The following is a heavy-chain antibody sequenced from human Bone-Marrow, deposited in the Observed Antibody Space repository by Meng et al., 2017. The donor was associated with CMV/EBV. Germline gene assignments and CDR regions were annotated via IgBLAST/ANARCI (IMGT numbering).Heavy chain of an antibody. D-gene: IGHD4-23*01. V-gene: IGHV3-30*02. CDR1: GFTFSSYG. Sequence: GESLKISCAASGFTFSSYGMHWVRQAPGKGLEWVAFIRYDGSNKYYEDSVKGRFTITRDNSKNTLYLQMNSLRAEDAAVHYCAKGSRPTLVTPKAFYYGMDVWGQGTTVTGSS. J-gene: IGHJ6*01. CDR3: AKGSRPTLVTPKAFYYGMDV. CDR2: IRYDGSNK.